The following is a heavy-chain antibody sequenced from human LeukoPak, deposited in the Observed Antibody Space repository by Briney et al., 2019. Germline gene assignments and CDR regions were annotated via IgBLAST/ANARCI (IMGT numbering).Heavy chain of an antibody. Sequence: PSETLSLTCTVSGGSISSYYWSWIRQPPGKGLEWIGYIYYSGSTNYNPSLKSRVTISVDTSKNQFSLKLSSVTAAATAVYYCARSGSSGWYRVRGDYYYGMDVWGQGTTVTVSS. J-gene: IGHJ6*02. CDR1: GGSISSYY. V-gene: IGHV4-59*01. CDR3: ARSGSSGWYRVRGDYYYGMDV. CDR2: IYYSGST. D-gene: IGHD6-19*01.